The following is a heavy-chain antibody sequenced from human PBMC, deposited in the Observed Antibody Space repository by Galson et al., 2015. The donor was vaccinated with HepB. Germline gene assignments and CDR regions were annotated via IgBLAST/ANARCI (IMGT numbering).Heavy chain of an antibody. CDR1: GYTFTSYG. J-gene: IGHJ6*03. CDR2: ISAYNGNT. D-gene: IGHD2-2*01. V-gene: IGHV1-18*01. CDR3: ARVHIGSTSCYEWPCTVYYYMDV. Sequence: SVKVSCKASGYTFTSYGISWVRQAPGQGLEWMGWISAYNGNTNYAQKLQGRVTMTTDTSTSTAYMELRSLRSDDTAVYYCARVHIGSTSCYEWPCTVYYYMDVWGKGTTVTVSS.